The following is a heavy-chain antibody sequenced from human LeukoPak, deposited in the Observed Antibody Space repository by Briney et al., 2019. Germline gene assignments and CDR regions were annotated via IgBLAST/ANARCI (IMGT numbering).Heavy chain of an antibody. V-gene: IGHV1-2*02. CDR1: GYTFTGYY. D-gene: IGHD6-6*01. CDR3: ARETGGSSSSYGFDY. J-gene: IGHJ4*02. Sequence: ASVKVSCKASGYTFTGYYMHWVRQAPGQGLEWMGWINPNSGGTNYAQKFQGRVTMTRDTSISTAYMELSRLRSDDTAVYYCARETGGSSSSYGFDYWGQGTLVTVSS. CDR2: INPNSGGT.